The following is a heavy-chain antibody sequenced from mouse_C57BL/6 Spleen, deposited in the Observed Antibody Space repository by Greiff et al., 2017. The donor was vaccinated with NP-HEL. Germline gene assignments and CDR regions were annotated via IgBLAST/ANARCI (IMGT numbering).Heavy chain of an antibody. J-gene: IGHJ2*01. CDR2: IHPNSGST. V-gene: IGHV1-64*01. CDR1: GYTFTSYW. Sequence: VKLQQPGAELVKPGASVKLSCKASGYTFTSYWMHWVKQRPGQGLEWIGMIHPNSGSTNYNEKFKSKATLTVDKSSSTAYMQLSSLTSEDSAVYYCAREVDGYYSYFDYWGQGTTLTVSS. CDR3: AREVDGYYSYFDY. D-gene: IGHD2-3*01.